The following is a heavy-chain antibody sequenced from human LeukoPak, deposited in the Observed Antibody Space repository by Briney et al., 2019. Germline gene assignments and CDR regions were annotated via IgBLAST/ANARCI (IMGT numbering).Heavy chain of an antibody. D-gene: IGHD6-13*01. CDR3: ARGIAAAGTDY. J-gene: IGHJ4*02. CDR1: GGSFSSYY. Sequence: SETLSLTCTISGGSFSSYYWSWIRQPAGKGLEWIGRIYTSGSTNYNPSLKSRVTMSVDTSKNQFSLKLSSVTAADTAVYYWARGIAAAGTDYWGQETLVTASS. V-gene: IGHV4-4*07. CDR2: IYTSGST.